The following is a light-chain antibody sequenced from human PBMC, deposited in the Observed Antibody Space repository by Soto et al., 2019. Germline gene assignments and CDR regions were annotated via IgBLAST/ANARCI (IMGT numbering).Light chain of an antibody. CDR2: EAS. CDR1: QSISSY. V-gene: IGKV1-39*01. Sequence: DIQMTQSPSSLSASVGDRVTITCRASQSISSYLNWYQQKPGKAPKLLIYEASSLQSGVPSRFSVSGCGKDFAVRISSLQPEDFATYYCQQSDTTQWTLGQGTKVDIK. CDR3: QQSDTTQWT. J-gene: IGKJ1*01.